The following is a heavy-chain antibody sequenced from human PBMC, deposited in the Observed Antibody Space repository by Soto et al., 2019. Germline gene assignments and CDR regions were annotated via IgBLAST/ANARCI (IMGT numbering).Heavy chain of an antibody. V-gene: IGHV3-7*03. Sequence: GGSLRLSCAASGFSFSNYYMNWVRLAPGRGLEWVANIKQDGSEGYYVDSVKGRFIISRDNAKNSLYLQMNSLRVEDTAVYYCVRDGRGVDSRFNWFEHWGQGTLVTVSS. CDR2: IKQDGSEG. CDR3: VRDGRGVDSRFNWFEH. D-gene: IGHD2-8*01. CDR1: GFSFSNYY. J-gene: IGHJ5*02.